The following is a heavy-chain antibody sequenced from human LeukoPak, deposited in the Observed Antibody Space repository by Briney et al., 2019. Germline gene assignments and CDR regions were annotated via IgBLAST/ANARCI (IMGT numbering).Heavy chain of an antibody. D-gene: IGHD3-10*01. CDR2: IYYGGSTSGST. V-gene: IGHV4-59*01. J-gene: IGHJ4*02. CDR3: ASARITMVRGGPYFDY. Sequence: SETLSLTCSVSGGPIRSYYWSWLRQPPGKGLEGKGLEWIGYIYYGGSTSGSTNYNPSLKSRVTISVDTSKNQFSLKLSSVTAADTAVYYCASARITMVRGGPYFDYWGQGTLVTVSS. CDR1: GGPIRSYY.